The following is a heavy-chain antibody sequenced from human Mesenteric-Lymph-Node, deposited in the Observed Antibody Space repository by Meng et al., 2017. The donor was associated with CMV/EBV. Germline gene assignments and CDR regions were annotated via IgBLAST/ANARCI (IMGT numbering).Heavy chain of an antibody. CDR2: ISSSGSTI. V-gene: IGHV3-11*01. CDR3: AKGSIRFLEWLSDY. D-gene: IGHD3-3*01. CDR1: GFTFSDYY. J-gene: IGHJ4*02. Sequence: GESLKISCAASGFTFSDYYMSWIRQAPGKGLEWVSYISSSGSTIYYADSVKGRFTISRDNSKNTVYLQMNSLRAEDTAVYYCAKGSIRFLEWLSDYWGQGTQVTVSS.